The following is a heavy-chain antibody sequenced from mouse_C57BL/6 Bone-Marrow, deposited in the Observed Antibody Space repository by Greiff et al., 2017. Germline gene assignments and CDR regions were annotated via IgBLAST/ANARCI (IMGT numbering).Heavy chain of an antibody. CDR2: IYPGNSDT. J-gene: IGHJ2*01. V-gene: IGHV1-5*01. D-gene: IGHD1-1*01. CDR1: GYTFTSYW. CDR3: TRLLRQYYFDY. Sequence: VQLKQSGTVLARPGASVKMSCKTSGYTFTSYWMHWVKQRPGQGLEWIGAIYPGNSDTSYNQKFKGKAKLTAVTSASNAYMELSSLTNEDSAVYYCTRLLRQYYFDYWGQGTTLTVSS.